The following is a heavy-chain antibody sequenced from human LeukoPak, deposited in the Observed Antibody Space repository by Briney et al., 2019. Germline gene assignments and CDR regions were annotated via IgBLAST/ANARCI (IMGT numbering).Heavy chain of an antibody. D-gene: IGHD1-14*01. CDR3: AREVWGPEY. V-gene: IGHV3-7*01. CDR2: IKQDGSDK. J-gene: IGHJ4*02. Sequence: GGSLRLSCAASGFTFTKYWMTWVRQAPGKRLEWVGNIKQDGSDKNYMDSVKGRFTISRDNTKNSVYLQMSSLRAEDTAVYYCAREVWGPEYWGQGTLVTASS. CDR1: GFTFTKYW.